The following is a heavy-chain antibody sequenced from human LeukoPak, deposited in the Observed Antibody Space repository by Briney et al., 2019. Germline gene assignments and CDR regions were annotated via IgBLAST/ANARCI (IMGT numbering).Heavy chain of an antibody. J-gene: IGHJ6*03. Sequence: SVKVSCKASGGTFSSYAISWVRQAPGQGLEWMGRIIPIFGTANYAQKFQGRVTITADESTSTAYMELSSLRSEDTAVYYCARDLKYSSSTSINYYMDVWGKGTTVTVSS. D-gene: IGHD6-6*01. CDR2: IIPIFGTA. CDR1: GGTFSSYA. V-gene: IGHV1-69*13. CDR3: ARDLKYSSSTSINYYMDV.